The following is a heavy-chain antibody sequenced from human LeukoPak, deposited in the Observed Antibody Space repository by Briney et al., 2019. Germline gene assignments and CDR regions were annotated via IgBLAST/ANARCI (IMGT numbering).Heavy chain of an antibody. CDR1: GFTFSSYS. Sequence: PGGSLRLSCAASGFTFSSYSMNWVRQAPGKGLEWVSSISSSSSYIYYADSVKGRFTISRDNSKNTLYLQMNSLRAEDTAVYYCAKIATTIGDFDYWGQGTLVTVSS. V-gene: IGHV3-21*04. CDR2: ISSSSSYI. J-gene: IGHJ4*02. D-gene: IGHD2-21*01. CDR3: AKIATTIGDFDY.